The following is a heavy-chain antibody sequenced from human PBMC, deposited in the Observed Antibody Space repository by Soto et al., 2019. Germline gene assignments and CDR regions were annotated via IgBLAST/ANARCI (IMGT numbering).Heavy chain of an antibody. CDR2: IYYSGST. D-gene: IGHD4-17*01. CDR3: ARDGGGDYPS. V-gene: IGHV4-30-4*01. J-gene: IGHJ4*02. CDR1: GGSISSGDYY. Sequence: QVQLQESGPGLVKPSQTLSLTCTVSGGSISSGDYYWSWIRQPPGKGLEWIGYIYYSGSTYYNPSLKXQVXRXEDTSKNQFSLKLSSVTAADTAVYYCARDGGGDYPSWGQGTLVTVSS.